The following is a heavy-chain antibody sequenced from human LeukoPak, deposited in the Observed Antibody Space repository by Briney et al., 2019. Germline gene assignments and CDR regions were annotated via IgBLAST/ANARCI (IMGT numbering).Heavy chain of an antibody. CDR2: IYPSASDT. Sequence: GESLKISCKGYGYSFNNYWIGWVRQMPGKGLEWMGIIYPSASDTRYSPSFQGQVTISADTSINTAYVQWSSLKASDTAMYYCAGGANYDSWTGYFNYWGQGTLVTVSS. J-gene: IGHJ4*02. V-gene: IGHV5-51*01. CDR3: AGGANYDSWTGYFNY. D-gene: IGHD3-3*01. CDR1: GYSFNNYW.